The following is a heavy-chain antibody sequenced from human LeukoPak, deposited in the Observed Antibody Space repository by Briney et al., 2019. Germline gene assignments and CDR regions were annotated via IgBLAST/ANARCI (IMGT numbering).Heavy chain of an antibody. J-gene: IGHJ6*03. CDR1: GYRFTSYW. CDR3: ARRDRHYYYYMDV. CDR2: IYPGDSDT. Sequence: GASLKISCKGSGYRFTSYWIGWVRQMPGTGLEWMGIIYPGDSDTRYSPSFQGQVTIPADKSISTAYLQGSSLKASDTAMYYCARRDRHYYYYMDVWGKVTTVTVAS. V-gene: IGHV5-51*01.